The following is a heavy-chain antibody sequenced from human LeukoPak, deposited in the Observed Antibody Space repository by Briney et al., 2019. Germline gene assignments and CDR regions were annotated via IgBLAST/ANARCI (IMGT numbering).Heavy chain of an antibody. D-gene: IGHD1-26*01. J-gene: IGHJ4*02. Sequence: GGSLRLSCAASGFTFSSYEMNWVRQAPGKGLEWVSAFSGSGGSTYYADSVKGRFTISRDNSKNTLYLQMNSLRAEDTAIYYCAKEYTGTFSPFPSYFDNWGQGTLVTVSS. CDR2: FSGSGGST. CDR1: GFTFSSYE. CDR3: AKEYTGTFSPFPSYFDN. V-gene: IGHV3-23*01.